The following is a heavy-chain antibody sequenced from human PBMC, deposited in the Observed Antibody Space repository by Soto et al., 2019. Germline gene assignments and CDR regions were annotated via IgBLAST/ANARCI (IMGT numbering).Heavy chain of an antibody. Sequence: PGGSLRLSCAASGFTFSSYAMSWVRQAPGKGLEWVSAISSSGGSTYYADSVKGRFTISRDNAKNSLYLQMNSLRDEDTAVYYCARPEYSSSSYGMDVWGQGTTVTAP. CDR3: ARPEYSSSSYGMDV. CDR2: ISSSGGST. J-gene: IGHJ6*02. D-gene: IGHD6-6*01. CDR1: GFTFSSYA. V-gene: IGHV3-23*01.